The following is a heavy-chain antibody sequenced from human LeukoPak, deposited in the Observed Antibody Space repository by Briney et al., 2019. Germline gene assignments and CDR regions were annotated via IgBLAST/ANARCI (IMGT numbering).Heavy chain of an antibody. CDR2: IIPITGTT. D-gene: IGHD1-26*01. CDR3: ARRAFDP. CDR1: GYTFTSYG. J-gene: IGHJ5*02. Sequence: SVKVSCKASGYTFTSYGISWVRQAPGQGLEWMGRIIPITGTTKYAQKFQGRVTISADKSTSTAYMELRGLRSDDTAMYFCARRAFDPWGQGTLVTVSS. V-gene: IGHV1-69*06.